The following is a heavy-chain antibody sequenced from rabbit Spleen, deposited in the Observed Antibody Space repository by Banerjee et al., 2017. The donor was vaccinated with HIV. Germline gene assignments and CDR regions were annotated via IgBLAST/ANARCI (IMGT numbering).Heavy chain of an antibody. J-gene: IGHJ6*01. CDR3: ARDTASSFSSYGMDL. CDR2: IDAGSSGFT. D-gene: IGHD8-1*01. V-gene: IGHV1S40*01. Sequence: QSLEESGGDLVKPGASLTLTCTASGVSFSLSSYMCWVRQAPGKGLEWIACIDAGSSGFTYFATWAKGRFTISKTSPTTVTLQMTRLTAADTATYFCARDTASSFSSYGMDLWGPGTLVTVS. CDR1: GVSFSLSSY.